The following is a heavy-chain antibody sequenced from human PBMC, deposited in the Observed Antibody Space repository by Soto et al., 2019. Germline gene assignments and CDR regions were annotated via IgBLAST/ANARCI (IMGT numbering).Heavy chain of an antibody. D-gene: IGHD6-19*01. V-gene: IGHV3-11*06. CDR1: GFNFSDHY. Sequence: PGGSLRLSCAPSGFNFSDHYMNWVRQATGKGLEWVSYISGSSRYTNFADSVKGRFTISRDNAKNSLYLQMDSLRVEHTAVYYCARHTSGWHYYDYWGQGTPVTVSS. CDR3: ARHTSGWHYYDY. J-gene: IGHJ4*02. CDR2: ISGSSRYT.